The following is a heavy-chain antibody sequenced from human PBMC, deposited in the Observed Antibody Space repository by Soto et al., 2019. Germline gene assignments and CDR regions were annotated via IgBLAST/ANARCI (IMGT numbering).Heavy chain of an antibody. V-gene: IGHV3-30-3*01. Sequence: QVQLVESGGGVVQPGRSLRLSCTGSGFSFSRYPMHWVRQAPGKGPERVAVISNDGSNKIYADSGKGRFTISRDNSKSTLYLQMHSLSPEDAAIYSCARDANTSGGIYWATNWFDPWGQGTLVTVSS. D-gene: IGHD5-12*01. CDR1: GFSFSRYP. J-gene: IGHJ5*02. CDR3: ARDANTSGGIYWATNWFDP. CDR2: ISNDGSNK.